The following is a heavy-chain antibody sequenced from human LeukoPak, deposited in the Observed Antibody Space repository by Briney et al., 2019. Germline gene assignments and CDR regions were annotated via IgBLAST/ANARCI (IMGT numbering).Heavy chain of an antibody. CDR2: ISGSGGST. CDR3: AKTSVAAIYYYYYMDV. Sequence: PGGSLRLSCAASGLTFSSYAMSWVRQAPGKGLEWVSAISGSGGSTYYADSVKGRFTISRDNSKNTLYLQMNSLRAEDTAVYYCAKTSVAAIYYYYYMDVWGKGTTVTVSS. D-gene: IGHD6-19*01. V-gene: IGHV3-23*01. J-gene: IGHJ6*03. CDR1: GLTFSSYA.